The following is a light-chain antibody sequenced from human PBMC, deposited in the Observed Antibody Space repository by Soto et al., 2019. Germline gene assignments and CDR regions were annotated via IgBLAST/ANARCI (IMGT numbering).Light chain of an antibody. CDR3: CSFAGSFYV. CDR1: ISDVGNYNF. Sequence: QSVLTQPRSLSGSPGQSVTISCTGTISDVGNYNFVSWFQQHPGKAPKLMIYDVTQRPSGVPDRFSGSKSGNTASLTISGLQAEDEADYYCCSFAGSFYVFGTGTKVTVL. CDR2: DVT. J-gene: IGLJ1*01. V-gene: IGLV2-11*01.